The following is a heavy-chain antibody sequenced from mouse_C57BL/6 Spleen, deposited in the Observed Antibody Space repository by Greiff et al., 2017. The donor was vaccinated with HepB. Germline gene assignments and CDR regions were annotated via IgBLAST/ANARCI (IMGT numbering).Heavy chain of an antibody. J-gene: IGHJ2*01. CDR1: GYTFTSYG. CDR3: ARGEDDYLNFDY. V-gene: IGHV1-81*01. CDR2: IYPRSGNT. D-gene: IGHD2-4*01. Sequence: QVQLKESGAELARPGASVKLSCKASGYTFTSYGISWVKQRTGQGLEWIGEIYPRSGNTYYNEKFKGKATLTADKSSSTAYMELRSLTSEDSAVYFCARGEDDYLNFDYWGQGTTLTVSS.